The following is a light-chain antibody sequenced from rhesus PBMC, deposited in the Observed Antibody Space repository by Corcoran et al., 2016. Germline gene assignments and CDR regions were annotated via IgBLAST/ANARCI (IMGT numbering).Light chain of an antibody. V-gene: IGKV1-33*02. CDR2: ATS. Sequence: DIQMSQSPSSLSASVGDKVTITCRASQGISNALAWYQQKPGQATKLLIYATSSLESGVPSRLSVRRSGTDFTLTISSLQPEDFATYYCQQGYSTPPTFGGGTKVELK. J-gene: IGKJ4*01. CDR1: QGISNA. CDR3: QQGYSTPPT.